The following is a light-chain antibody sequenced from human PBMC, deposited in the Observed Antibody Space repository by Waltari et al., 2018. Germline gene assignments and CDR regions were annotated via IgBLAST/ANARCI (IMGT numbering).Light chain of an antibody. CDR3: QSDDSSIPV. Sequence: NFMLTQPHSVSESPGKTVTISCTRSSGSIASNYVQWYQQRPGSAPTTVIYEDNQRPSGVPARFSGSIDSSANSASLTISGLKTEDEADYYCQSDDSSIPVFGGGTKLTVL. CDR1: SGSIASNY. J-gene: IGLJ2*01. V-gene: IGLV6-57*03. CDR2: EDN.